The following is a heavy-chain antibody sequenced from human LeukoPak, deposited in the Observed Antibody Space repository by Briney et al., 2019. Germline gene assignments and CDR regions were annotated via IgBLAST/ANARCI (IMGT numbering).Heavy chain of an antibody. J-gene: IGHJ6*02. V-gene: IGHV1-18*01. D-gene: IGHD2-2*01. CDR1: GYTFTTYG. Sequence: GASVKVSCKASGYTFTTYGITWVRQAPGQGLEWMGLSSTYNGDTNYAQKVQGRVTMTTDTSTSTAYMELRSLRSDDTAVYYCARGGLGCRSGNCYWGATDVWGQGTTVTVSS. CDR2: SSTYNGDT. CDR3: ARGGLGCRSGNCYWGATDV.